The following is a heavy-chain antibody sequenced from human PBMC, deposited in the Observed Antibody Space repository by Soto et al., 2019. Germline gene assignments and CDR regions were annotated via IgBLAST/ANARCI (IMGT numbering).Heavy chain of an antibody. CDR2: IIPIFCTA. Sequence: KLSCEASGGTFSSYAISWVRQAPGQVLEWMGGIIPIFCTANYAQKFQGRVTITADESTSTAYMGLSSLRSEDTAVYYCARLSIPPIVVVVAATRAYYYDSSGPGTNGMDVWGQGTTVTVSS. CDR3: ARLSIPPIVVVVAATRAYYYDSSGPGTNGMDV. V-gene: IGHV1-69*01. J-gene: IGHJ6*02. CDR1: GGTFSSYA. D-gene: IGHD2-15*01.